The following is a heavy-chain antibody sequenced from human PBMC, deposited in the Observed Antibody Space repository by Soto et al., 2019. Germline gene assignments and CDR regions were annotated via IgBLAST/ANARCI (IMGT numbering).Heavy chain of an antibody. J-gene: IGHJ4*02. Sequence: SVKVSCQASGGTFSSYAISWVRQAPGQGLEWMGGIIPIFGTANYAQKFQGRVTITADESTSTAYMELSSLRSEDTAVYYCAGAGSGYSSNGYWGKVTLVAVSS. CDR1: GGTFSSYA. CDR2: IIPIFGTA. D-gene: IGHD3-3*01. V-gene: IGHV1-69*13. CDR3: AGAGSGYSSNGY.